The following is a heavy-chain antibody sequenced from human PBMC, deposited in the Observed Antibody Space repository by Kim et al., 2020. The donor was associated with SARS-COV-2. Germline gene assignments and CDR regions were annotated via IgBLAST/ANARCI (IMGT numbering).Heavy chain of an antibody. V-gene: IGHV4-34*01. CDR3: ARGYSNYDFWSGPRYFQH. J-gene: IGHJ1*01. D-gene: IGHD3-3*01. Sequence: KSRVTITVDTSKNQFSLKLSSVTAADTAVYYCARGYSNYDFWSGPRYFQHWGQGTLVTVSS.